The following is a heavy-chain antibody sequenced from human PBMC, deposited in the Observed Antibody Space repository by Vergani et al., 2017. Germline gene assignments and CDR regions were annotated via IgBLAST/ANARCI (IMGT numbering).Heavy chain of an antibody. CDR2: ISSSSSYI. D-gene: IGHD3-16*01. CDR1: GFTFSSYS. J-gene: IGHJ4*02. CDR3: ARDGPSAGGHDY. Sequence: EVQLVESGGGLVKPGGSLRLSCAASGFTFSSYSMNWVRQAPGKGLEWVSSISSSSSYIYYADSVKGRFTISRDNAKNALYLQMNSLGAEDTAVYYCARDGPSAGGHDYWGQGTLVTVSS. V-gene: IGHV3-21*01.